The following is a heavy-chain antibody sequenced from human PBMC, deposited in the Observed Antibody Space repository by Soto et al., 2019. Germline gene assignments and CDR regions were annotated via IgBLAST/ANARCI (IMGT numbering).Heavy chain of an antibody. CDR3: ARELVKETSGCLDP. V-gene: IGHV1-8*01. CDR2: MNTNLNAT. Sequence: ASVKVSFMASWFSFTRNDIHWVRQAPSHGLQWLGRMNTNLNATDSPNAFRGRVFMTWNTSISTAYLEVREHKEDHTASYNCARELVKETSGCLDPWGQGTLVNVYS. J-gene: IGHJ5*02. CDR1: WFSFTRND. D-gene: IGHD3-9*01.